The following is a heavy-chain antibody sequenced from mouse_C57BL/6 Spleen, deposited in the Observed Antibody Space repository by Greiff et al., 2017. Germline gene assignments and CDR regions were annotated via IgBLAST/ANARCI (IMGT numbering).Heavy chain of an antibody. J-gene: IGHJ4*01. CDR2: IRSKSNNYAT. CDR3: VRHETGTGAMDY. V-gene: IGHV10-1*01. Sequence: EVQRVESGGGLVQPKGSLKLSCAASGFSFNTYAMNWVRQAPGKGLEWVARIRSKSNNYATYYADSVKDSFTISRDDSESMLYLQMNNLKTEDTAMYYCVRHETGTGAMDYWGQGTSVTVSS. CDR1: GFSFNTYA. D-gene: IGHD4-1*01.